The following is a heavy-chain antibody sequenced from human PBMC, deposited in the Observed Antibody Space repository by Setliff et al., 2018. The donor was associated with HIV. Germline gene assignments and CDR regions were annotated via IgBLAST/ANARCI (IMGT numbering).Heavy chain of an antibody. Sequence: LSLTCTVADGSTSTGSYYWSWVRQPAGRGLEWIGRIYTSGSTNYNPSLKSRVTMSVDTSKNQFSLNLTSVTAADTAVYYCARGRFVGFDYWGQGTLVTVS. J-gene: IGHJ4*02. CDR2: IYTSGST. CDR1: DGSTSTGSYY. D-gene: IGHD3-16*02. CDR3: ARGRFVGFDY. V-gene: IGHV4-61*02.